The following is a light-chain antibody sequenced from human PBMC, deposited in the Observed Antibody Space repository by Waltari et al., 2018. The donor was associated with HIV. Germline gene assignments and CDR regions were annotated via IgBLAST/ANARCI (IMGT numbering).Light chain of an antibody. CDR2: RNN. Sequence: QSVLTQPPSASGTPGQRVTIPCSGSRSNLGSNDVHWYQPLPGTPPKLLIYRNNQRPAGVPDRFSGSKSGTSASLAISGLRSEHEADYYCAAWDDSLRGVVFGGGTKLTVL. CDR3: AAWDDSLRGVV. J-gene: IGLJ2*01. V-gene: IGLV1-47*01. CDR1: RSNLGSND.